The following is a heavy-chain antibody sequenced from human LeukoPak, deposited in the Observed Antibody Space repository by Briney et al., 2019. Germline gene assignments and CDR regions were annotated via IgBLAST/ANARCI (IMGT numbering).Heavy chain of an antibody. J-gene: IGHJ5*02. CDR2: MYSGGST. Sequence: GGSLRLSCAASGFTVSSNYLSWVRQAQGKGLEWVSVMYSGGSTFYADSVKGRFTISRDNSKNTLNLQMNSLRAEDTAIYYCALHINGDYESRFDPWGQGTLVTVSS. CDR1: GFTVSSNY. V-gene: IGHV3-53*01. D-gene: IGHD4-17*01. CDR3: ALHINGDYESRFDP.